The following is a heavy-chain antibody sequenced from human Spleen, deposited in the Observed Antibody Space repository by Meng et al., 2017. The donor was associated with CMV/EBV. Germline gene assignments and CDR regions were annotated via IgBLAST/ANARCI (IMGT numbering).Heavy chain of an antibody. Sequence: ASVKVSCKASGYTFTNYGISWVRQAPGQGLEWMGWISDYNGNTNYAQKLQGRVTMTTDTSTRTAYMELRSLRSDDTAVYYCARDRGGYDFWSGYPYGMDVWGQGTTVTVSS. D-gene: IGHD3-3*01. V-gene: IGHV1-18*01. CDR1: GYTFTNYG. J-gene: IGHJ6*02. CDR3: ARDRGGYDFWSGYPYGMDV. CDR2: ISDYNGNT.